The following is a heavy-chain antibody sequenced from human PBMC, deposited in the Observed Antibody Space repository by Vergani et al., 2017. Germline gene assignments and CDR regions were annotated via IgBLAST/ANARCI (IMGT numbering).Heavy chain of an antibody. CDR1: GFTFNQYG. D-gene: IGHD1-14*01. CDR2: TWYDGNNK. Sequence: QVQLVESGGGVVQPGRSLRLSFAASGFTFNQYGMHWVRQAPGKGLEWVAVTWYDGNNKQYADSAKGRFPISRDNSKSTMYLQMKSLRDEDTGVYYCARDLRLLYNRFDPWGQGTLVTVSS. CDR3: ARDLRLLYNRFDP. V-gene: IGHV3-33*01. J-gene: IGHJ5*02.